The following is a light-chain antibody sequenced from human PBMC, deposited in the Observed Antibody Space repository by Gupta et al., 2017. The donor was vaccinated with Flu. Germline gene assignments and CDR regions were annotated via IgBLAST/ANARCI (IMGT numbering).Light chain of an antibody. J-gene: IGLJ2*01. CDR3: CSYAVIRDRQV. CDR1: SSDVGRYNL. Sequence: QSALSQPASVSGSPGQTITISCTGTSSDVGRYNLVSWYQQYPGKAPKLLIHEVNKRPSGVSDRFSGSKSGNTASLTISGLQSDDEADYYCCSYAVIRDRQVFGGGTKLTVL. V-gene: IGLV2-23*02. CDR2: EVN.